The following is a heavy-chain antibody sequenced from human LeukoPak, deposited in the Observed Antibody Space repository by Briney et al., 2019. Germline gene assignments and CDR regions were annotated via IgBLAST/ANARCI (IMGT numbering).Heavy chain of an antibody. CDR3: ARSYSGYDLAFDY. J-gene: IGHJ4*02. CDR1: GGSFSGYY. CDR2: INHSGST. V-gene: IGHV4-34*01. Sequence: PSETLSLTCAVYGGSFSGYYWSWIRQPPGKGLEWIGEINHSGSTNYNPSLKSRVTISVDKSKNQFSLKLSSVTAADTAVYYCARSYSGYDLAFDYWGQGTLVTVSS. D-gene: IGHD5-12*01.